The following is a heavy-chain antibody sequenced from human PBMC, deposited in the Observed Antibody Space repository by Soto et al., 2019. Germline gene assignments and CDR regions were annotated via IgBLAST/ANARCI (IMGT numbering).Heavy chain of an antibody. CDR1: GGTFSSYD. Sequence: SVKVSCKASGGTFSSYDISLVRQAPGQGLEWMGRIIPIFGTANYAQKFQGRVTITADEYTSTAYMELSSLRAEDTAVYYCARGIAVAGTQFDYWGQGTLVTVSS. CDR3: ARGIAVAGTQFDY. CDR2: IIPIFGTA. J-gene: IGHJ4*02. D-gene: IGHD6-19*01. V-gene: IGHV1-69*13.